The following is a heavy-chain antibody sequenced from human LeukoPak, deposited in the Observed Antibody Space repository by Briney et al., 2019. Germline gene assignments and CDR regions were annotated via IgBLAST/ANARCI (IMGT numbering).Heavy chain of an antibody. D-gene: IGHD6-19*01. CDR3: ARAWRYSSGWYDN. CDR2: IKQDGSEK. V-gene: IGHV3-7*05. J-gene: IGHJ5*02. CDR1: EFTFSSYW. Sequence: GGSLRLSCAASEFTFSSYWMSWVRQAPGKGLEWVANIKQDGSEKYYVDSVMGRFTISRDNAKNSLYLQMNSLRAEDTAVYYCARAWRYSSGWYDNWGQGTLVTVSS.